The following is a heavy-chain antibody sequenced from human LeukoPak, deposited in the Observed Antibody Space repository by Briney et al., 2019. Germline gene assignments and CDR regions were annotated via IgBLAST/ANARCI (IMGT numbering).Heavy chain of an antibody. V-gene: IGHV4-34*01. Sequence: SETLSLTCAVYGGSFSGYYWSWIRQPPGKGLEWIGEINHSGSTNYNPSLKSRVTISVDTSKNQFSLKLSSVTAADTAVYYCARGRGGSSVWYLPPADYWGQGTLVTVSS. D-gene: IGHD6-19*01. J-gene: IGHJ4*02. CDR3: ARGRGGSSVWYLPPADY. CDR1: GGSFSGYY. CDR2: INHSGST.